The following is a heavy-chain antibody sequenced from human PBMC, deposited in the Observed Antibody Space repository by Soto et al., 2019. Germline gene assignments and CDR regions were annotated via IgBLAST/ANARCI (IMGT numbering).Heavy chain of an antibody. CDR2: IIPIFGTA. CDR3: ASSSPPVYNWFDP. Sequence: QVPLVQSGAEVKKPGSSVRVSCKASGGTFSTYAISWVRQAPGQGLEWMGGIIPIFGTANYAQKFQGRVTITADESTSTAYMELSSLRSEDTAVYYCASSSPPVYNWFDPWGQGTLVTVSS. V-gene: IGHV1-69*01. CDR1: GGTFSTYA. J-gene: IGHJ5*02.